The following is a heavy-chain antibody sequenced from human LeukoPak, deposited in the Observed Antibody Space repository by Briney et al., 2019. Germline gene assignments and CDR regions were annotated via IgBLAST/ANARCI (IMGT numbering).Heavy chain of an antibody. Sequence: SETLSLTCTVSGGSISSSSYYWGWIRQPPGKGLEWIGSIYYSGSTYYNPSLKSRVTISVDTSKNQFSLKLSSVTAADTAVYYCARRPVTTTKYYYYYMDVWGKGTTVTVSS. V-gene: IGHV4-39*01. CDR1: GGSISSSSYY. CDR3: ARRPVTTTKYYYYYMDV. J-gene: IGHJ6*03. CDR2: IYYSGST. D-gene: IGHD4-11*01.